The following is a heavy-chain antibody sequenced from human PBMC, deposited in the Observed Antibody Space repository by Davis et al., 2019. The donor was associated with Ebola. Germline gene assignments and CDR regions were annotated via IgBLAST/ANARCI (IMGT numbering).Heavy chain of an antibody. D-gene: IGHD6-19*01. Sequence: GESLKISCAASGFTFDDYAMSWVRQAPGKGLEWVSYISSSSSTIYYADSVKGRFIISRDNYENTLYLQMNSLTVEDTAVYFCARDPSGGSGWSVGYYGMDVWGKGTTVTVSS. V-gene: IGHV3-48*01. J-gene: IGHJ6*04. CDR2: ISSSSSTI. CDR3: ARDPSGGSGWSVGYYGMDV. CDR1: GFTFDDYA.